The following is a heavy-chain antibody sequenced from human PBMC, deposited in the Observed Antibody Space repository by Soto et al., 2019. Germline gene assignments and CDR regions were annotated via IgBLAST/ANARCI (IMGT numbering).Heavy chain of an antibody. CDR1: GFTFSSYG. CDR2: IWYDGSNK. CDR3: ALPGWSSNGRDY. D-gene: IGHD2-8*01. V-gene: IGHV3-33*01. Sequence: QVQLVESGGGVVQPGRSLRLSCAASGFTFSSYGMHWVRQAPGKGLEWVAVIWYDGSNKYYADSVKGRFTISRDNSKNTLYLQMNSLRAEDTAVYYCALPGWSSNGRDYWGQGTLVTVSS. J-gene: IGHJ4*02.